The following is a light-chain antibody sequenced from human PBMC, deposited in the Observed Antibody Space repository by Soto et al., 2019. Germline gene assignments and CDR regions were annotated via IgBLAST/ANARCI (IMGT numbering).Light chain of an antibody. Sequence: EIVLTQSPGTLSVSPGERATLSCRASQSVSSSYFAWYQQKPGQAPRLLIYGASSRATGIPDRFSGSGSGTDFTLTISRLVSEDFAVYYCQQYGSSPQTFGQGTKVEIK. V-gene: IGKV3-20*01. CDR3: QQYGSSPQT. CDR2: GAS. CDR1: QSVSSSY. J-gene: IGKJ1*01.